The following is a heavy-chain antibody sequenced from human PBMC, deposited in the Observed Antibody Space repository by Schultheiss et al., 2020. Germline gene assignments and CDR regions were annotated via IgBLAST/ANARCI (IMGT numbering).Heavy chain of an antibody. CDR3: ARGPRYCGGDCYSYFDF. CDR2: IYTSGST. CDR1: GGSISSGSYY. V-gene: IGHV4-61*02. D-gene: IGHD2-21*02. Sequence: SETLSLTCTVSGGSISSGSYYWSWIRQPAGKGLEWIGRIYTSGSTNYNPSLKSRVTISVDTSKNQFSLKLSSVTAADTAVYYCARGPRYCGGDCYSYFDFWGQGALVTVSS. J-gene: IGHJ4*02.